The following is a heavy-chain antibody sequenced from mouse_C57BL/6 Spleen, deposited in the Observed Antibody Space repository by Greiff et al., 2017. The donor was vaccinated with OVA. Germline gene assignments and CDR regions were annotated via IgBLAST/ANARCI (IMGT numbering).Heavy chain of an antibody. CDR2: IYPGSGST. V-gene: IGHV1-55*01. Sequence: QVQLQQPGAELVKPGASVKMSCKASGYTFTSYWITWVKQRPGQGLEWIGDIYPGSGSTNYNEKFKSKATLTVDTSSSTAYMQLSSLTSEDSAVYYSARYRAHDGYLAWYFDVWGTGTTVTVSS. CDR3: ARYRAHDGYLAWYFDV. J-gene: IGHJ1*03. D-gene: IGHD2-3*01. CDR1: GYTFTSYW.